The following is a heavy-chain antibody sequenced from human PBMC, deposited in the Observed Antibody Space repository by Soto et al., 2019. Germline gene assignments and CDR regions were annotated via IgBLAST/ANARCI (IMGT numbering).Heavy chain of an antibody. CDR1: GFTFRTYA. D-gene: IGHD3-10*01. CDR2: ISASGGSV. Sequence: GGSLRLSCAASGFTFRTYAMNWVRQAPEKGLEWVSAISASGGSVYYADSVKGRFTISRDNSKSTLYLQMNSLRADDTAVYYCAKGAGSDSGRYWGQGTLVTVSS. J-gene: IGHJ4*02. V-gene: IGHV3-23*01. CDR3: AKGAGSDSGRY.